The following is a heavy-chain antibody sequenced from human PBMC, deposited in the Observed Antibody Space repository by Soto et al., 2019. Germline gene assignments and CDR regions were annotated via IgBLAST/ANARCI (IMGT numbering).Heavy chain of an antibody. Sequence: PVESLKIPSKGSGYNFTSHCIRWVRQVPGKGLEWMGIIYPGDSDTRYSPSFQGQVTISADKSISTAYLQWSSLKASYTAMYYCARLVAPYVDTCGEGTLVTVSS. CDR2: IYPGDSDT. CDR1: GYNFTSHC. D-gene: IGHD2-21*01. J-gene: IGHJ5*02. CDR3: ARLVAPYVDT. V-gene: IGHV5-51*01.